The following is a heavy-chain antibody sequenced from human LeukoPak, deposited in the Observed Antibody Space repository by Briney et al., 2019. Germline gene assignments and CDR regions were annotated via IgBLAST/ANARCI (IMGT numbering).Heavy chain of an antibody. D-gene: IGHD1-20*01. CDR3: ARGLDNWNDSGRNWFDP. Sequence: GSLRLSCAASGFTFSSYAMSWIRQPPGKGLEWIGEINHSGSTNYNPSLKSRVTISVDTSKNQFSLKLSSVTAADTAVYYCARGLDNWNDSGRNWFDPWGQGTLVTVSS. CDR1: GFTFSSYA. V-gene: IGHV4-34*01. CDR2: INHSGST. J-gene: IGHJ5*02.